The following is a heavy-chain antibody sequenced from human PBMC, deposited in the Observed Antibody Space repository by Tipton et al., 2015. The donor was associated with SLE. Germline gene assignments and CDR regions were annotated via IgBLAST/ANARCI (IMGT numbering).Heavy chain of an antibody. CDR1: GGSISSDDYY. J-gene: IGHJ4*02. CDR2: MSYSGST. Sequence: TLSLTCTVSGGSISSDDYYWTWIRQHPGKGLEWIGHMSYSGSTYYNPSLKSRITISVDTSKNRFSLKLSSVTAADTAVYYCARGGVGGYDYFDHWGQGTLVTVSS. D-gene: IGHD5-12*01. CDR3: ARGGVGGYDYFDH. V-gene: IGHV4-31*03.